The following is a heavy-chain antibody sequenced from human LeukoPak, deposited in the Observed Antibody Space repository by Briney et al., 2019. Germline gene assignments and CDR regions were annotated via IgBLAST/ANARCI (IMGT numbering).Heavy chain of an antibody. CDR1: GYSFTSYW. D-gene: IGHD6-19*01. J-gene: IGHJ4*02. V-gene: IGHV5-10-1*01. CDR3: AREAPLGIAVAGTAEKDY. CDR2: IDPSDSYT. Sequence: GESLKISCKGSGYSFTSYWISWVRQMPGKGLEWMGRIDPSDSYTNYSPSFQGHVTISADKSISTAYLQWSSLKASDTAMYHCAREAPLGIAVAGTAEKDYWGQGTLVTVSS.